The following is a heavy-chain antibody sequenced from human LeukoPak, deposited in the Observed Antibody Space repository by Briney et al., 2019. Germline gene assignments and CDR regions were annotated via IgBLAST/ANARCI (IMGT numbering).Heavy chain of an antibody. J-gene: IGHJ3*02. D-gene: IGHD3-9*01. V-gene: IGHV1-3*01. Sequence: GASVKVSCKASGYTFINYDMHWVRQAPGQRLEWMGWINAGNGNTKYSQKFQGRVTITRDTAASTVYMELSSLRSEDTAVYYCARGSYYDILTGYYPLAFDIWGQGTMVTVSS. CDR3: ARGSYYDILTGYYPLAFDI. CDR2: INAGNGNT. CDR1: GYTFINYD.